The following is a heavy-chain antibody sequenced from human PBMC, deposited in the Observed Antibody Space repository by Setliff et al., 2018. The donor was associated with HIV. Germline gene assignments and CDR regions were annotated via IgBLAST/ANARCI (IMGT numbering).Heavy chain of an antibody. J-gene: IGHJ6*02. D-gene: IGHD3-22*01. CDR3: ARADDYYDSSGYYRYYYYGMDV. Sequence: KASETLSLTCTVSGDSISSYYWSWIRQPPGKGLEWIGSIYYSGTTYYNPSLKSRVTISVDTSKNQFSLKLSSVTAADTAVYYCARADDYYDSSGYYRYYYYGMDVWGQGTTVTVSS. CDR2: IYYSGTT. CDR1: GDSISSYY. V-gene: IGHV4-59*08.